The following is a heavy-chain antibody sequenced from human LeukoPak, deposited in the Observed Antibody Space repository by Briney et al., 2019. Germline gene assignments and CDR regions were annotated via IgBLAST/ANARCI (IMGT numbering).Heavy chain of an antibody. V-gene: IGHV3-30*02. CDR1: GFTFSSYG. D-gene: IGHD2-2*01. CDR2: IRYDGSNK. J-gene: IGHJ6*03. Sequence: GGSLRLSCAASGFTFSSYGMHWVRQAPGKGLEWVAFIRYDGSNKYYADSVKGRFTISRDNSKNTLYLQMNSLRAEDTAVYYCANSGTMGPTRAQVHYYYYMDVWGKGTTVTVSS. CDR3: ANSGTMGPTRAQVHYYYYMDV.